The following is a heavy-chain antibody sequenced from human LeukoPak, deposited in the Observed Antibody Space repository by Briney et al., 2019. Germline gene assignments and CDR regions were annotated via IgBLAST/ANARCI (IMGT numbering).Heavy chain of an antibody. CDR2: ISDSGGVI. V-gene: IGHV3-23*01. CDR3: AKRLRDGYNSPIDF. Sequence: GGTLRLSCAASGFTFRNYAMNWVRQAPGKGLEWVSGISDSGGVIDYADSVKGRFTISRDTSKNTLHLQMNSLSAEDTAVYYCAKRLRDGYNSPIDFWGQGTLVTVSS. CDR1: GFTFRNYA. D-gene: IGHD5-24*01. J-gene: IGHJ4*02.